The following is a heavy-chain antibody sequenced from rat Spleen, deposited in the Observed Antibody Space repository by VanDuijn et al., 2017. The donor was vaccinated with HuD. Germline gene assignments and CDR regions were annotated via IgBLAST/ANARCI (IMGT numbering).Heavy chain of an antibody. CDR1: GFTFSDYY. CDR2: ISTGGGIT. Sequence: EVQLVESGGGLVQPGRSLKLSCAASGFTFSDYYMAWVRQAPTKGLEWVAYISTGGGITYYRDSVEGRFTISRENAESTLYLQMDSLRSEDTATYYCARHGYDGSYYYWDYWGQGVMVTVSS. D-gene: IGHD1-12*02. J-gene: IGHJ2*01. CDR3: ARHGYDGSYYYWDY. V-gene: IGHV5-25*01.